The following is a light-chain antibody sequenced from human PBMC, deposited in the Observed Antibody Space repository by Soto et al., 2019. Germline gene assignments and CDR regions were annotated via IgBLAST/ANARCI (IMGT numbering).Light chain of an antibody. J-gene: IGKJ5*01. Sequence: IQLTQSPSSLSASLGDRVTITCRASQGISNHLGWYQQKPGKGPTLLIHATSNLQIGVPSRFSGSGSGTEFTLTISSLEPEDFGTYYCQQSYKMPSFDQGTRLEIK. CDR1: QGISNH. CDR2: ATS. CDR3: QQSYKMPS. V-gene: IGKV1-39*01.